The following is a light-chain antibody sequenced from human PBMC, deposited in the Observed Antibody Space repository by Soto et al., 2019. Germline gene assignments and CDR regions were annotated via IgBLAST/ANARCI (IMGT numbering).Light chain of an antibody. CDR2: GNS. CDR1: SSNIGAGYD. V-gene: IGLV1-40*01. J-gene: IGLJ2*01. CDR3: QSYDSSLGVSMF. Sequence: QSVLTQPPSVSGAPGQRVTISCTGSSSNIGAGYDVHWYQQLPGTAPKLLIYGNSNRPSGVPDRFSGSKSGTSASLAITGLQAEDEADYYCQSYDSSLGVSMFFGGGTKPTVL.